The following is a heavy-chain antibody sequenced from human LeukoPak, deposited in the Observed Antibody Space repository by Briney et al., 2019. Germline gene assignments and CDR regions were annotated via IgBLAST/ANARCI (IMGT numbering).Heavy chain of an antibody. CDR1: GGPISSYY. CDR2: IYYSGST. V-gene: IGHV4-59*01. D-gene: IGHD3-3*01. J-gene: IGHJ5*02. CDR3: ARGQITIFGPVWFDP. Sequence: PSETLSLTCTVSGGPISSYYWSWIRQPPGKGLEWLGYIYYSGSTYYNPSLKSRVTISIDTSKNQFSLKLSSVTAADTAVYYCARGQITIFGPVWFDPWGQGTLVTVSS.